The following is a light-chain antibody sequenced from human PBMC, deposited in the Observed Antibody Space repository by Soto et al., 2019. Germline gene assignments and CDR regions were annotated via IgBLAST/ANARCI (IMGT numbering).Light chain of an antibody. CDR3: SSYSSLWNHV. Sequence: QSVLNKPAAVSGTPGQSIAISCTGTKSDVGAYNCVSWYQQHPGKAPKLMIYDVSNRPSGGSNRFSGSKSGNTASLTISGLQVEYEDDYYCSSYSSLWNHVVGTGTKLT. J-gene: IGLJ1*01. CDR2: DVS. V-gene: IGLV2-14*01. CDR1: KSDVGAYNC.